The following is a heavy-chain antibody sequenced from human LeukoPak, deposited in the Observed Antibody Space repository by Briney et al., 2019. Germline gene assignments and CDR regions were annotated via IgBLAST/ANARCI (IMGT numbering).Heavy chain of an antibody. J-gene: IGHJ4*02. CDR2: IKQDGSEK. CDR3: ARKYCSGGSCYPNDY. V-gene: IGHV3-7*01. Sequence: GGSLRLSCAASGFTFSSYWMSWVRQAPGKGLEWVANIKQDGSEKYYVDSVKGRFTISRDNAKNSLYLQMNSLRAEDTAVYCCARKYCSGGSCYPNDYWGQGTLVTVSS. D-gene: IGHD2-15*01. CDR1: GFTFSSYW.